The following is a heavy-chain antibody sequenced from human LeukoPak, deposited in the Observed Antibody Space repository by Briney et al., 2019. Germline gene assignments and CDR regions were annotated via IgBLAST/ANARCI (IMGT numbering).Heavy chain of an antibody. CDR1: GCTFSSYW. CDR3: AREGMAVAGTSYFDY. D-gene: IGHD6-19*01. J-gene: IGHJ4*02. CDR2: IKQDGSEK. V-gene: IGHV3-7*01. Sequence: GGSLRLSCAASGCTFSSYWMSWVRQAPGKGLEWVANIKQDGSEKYYVDSVKGRFTISRDNAKNSLYLQMNSLRAEDTAVYYCAREGMAVAGTSYFDYWGQGTLVTVSS.